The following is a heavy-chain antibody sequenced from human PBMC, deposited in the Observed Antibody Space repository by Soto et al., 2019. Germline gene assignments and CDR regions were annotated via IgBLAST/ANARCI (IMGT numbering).Heavy chain of an antibody. CDR1: GGTFSSYA. J-gene: IGHJ6*02. D-gene: IGHD1-26*01. V-gene: IGHV1-69*12. Sequence: QVQLVQSGAEVKKPGSSVKVSCKASGGTFSSYAISWVRQAPGQGLEWMGGIIPIFGTANYAQKFQGRVTITADESTSTAYMELRSMRSEDTAVYYCAGGEGIVGALDYYYGMDVWGQGTTVTVSS. CDR2: IIPIFGTA. CDR3: AGGEGIVGALDYYYGMDV.